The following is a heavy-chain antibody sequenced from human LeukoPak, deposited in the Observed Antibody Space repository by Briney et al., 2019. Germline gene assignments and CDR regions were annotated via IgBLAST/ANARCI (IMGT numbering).Heavy chain of an antibody. Sequence: GGSLRLSCAASGFTFSSYGMHWVRQAPGKGLDWVAVISNDGSKKYYANSVKGRFTISRDNSKNTLSLQVSSLRAEDTAVYYCAKDRYSYAFEYSDSWGQGTLVTVSS. CDR2: ISNDGSKK. CDR3: AKDRYSYAFEYSDS. CDR1: GFTFSSYG. J-gene: IGHJ4*02. V-gene: IGHV3-30*18. D-gene: IGHD5-18*01.